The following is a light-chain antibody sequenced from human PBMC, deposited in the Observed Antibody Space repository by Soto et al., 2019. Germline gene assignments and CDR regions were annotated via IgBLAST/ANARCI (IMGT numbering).Light chain of an antibody. CDR3: QQYATTPFT. J-gene: IGKJ3*01. Sequence: EIVLTQSPGTLSLSLGEXATVSCRASQSVGSNYLAWYQRKPGQAPRLLIYGASSRATGIPDRFSGSGSGTDFTLTISRLEPEDFSVYYCQQYATTPFTFGPGTKVDIK. V-gene: IGKV3-20*01. CDR2: GAS. CDR1: QSVGSNY.